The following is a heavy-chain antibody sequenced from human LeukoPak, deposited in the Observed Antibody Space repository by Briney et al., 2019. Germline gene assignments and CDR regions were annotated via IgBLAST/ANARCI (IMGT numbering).Heavy chain of an antibody. V-gene: IGHV3-30*02. Sequence: GGSLRLXCAASGFTFSSYGMHWGRQAPGKGLEWVAFIRYDGSNKYYADSVKGRFTISRDNSKNTLYLQMNSLRAEDTAVYYCAKDRPRSYNHFWSGYPPTRFDYWGQGTLVTVSS. CDR2: IRYDGSNK. D-gene: IGHD3-3*01. J-gene: IGHJ4*02. CDR1: GFTFSSYG. CDR3: AKDRPRSYNHFWSGYPPTRFDY.